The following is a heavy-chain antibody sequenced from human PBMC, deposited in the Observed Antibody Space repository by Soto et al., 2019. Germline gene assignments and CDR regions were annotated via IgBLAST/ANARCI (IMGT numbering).Heavy chain of an antibody. CDR3: ATTTVTNHYYGMDV. Sequence: PGGSLRLSCAASGITFSKFSMNWVRQAPGKGLEWVSSISNSRGYIYYADSVKGRFTISRDNAKNSLYLQMSSLRAEDTAVYYCATTTVTNHYYGMDVWGQGTTVTVSS. J-gene: IGHJ6*02. CDR2: ISNSRGYI. V-gene: IGHV3-21*01. CDR1: GITFSKFS. D-gene: IGHD4-17*01.